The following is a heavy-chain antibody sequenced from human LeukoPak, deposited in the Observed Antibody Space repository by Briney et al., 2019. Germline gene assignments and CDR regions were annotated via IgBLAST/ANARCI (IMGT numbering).Heavy chain of an antibody. J-gene: IGHJ3*02. CDR2: IYPGDSDT. V-gene: IGHV5-51*01. D-gene: IGHD2-21*02. CDR1: GYSFTSYW. Sequence: GESLKISCKGSGYSFTSYWIGWVRQMPGKGLEWMGIIYPGDSDTRYSPSFQGQVTISADKSISTAYLQWSSLEASDTAMYYCASAYCGGDCYHAFDIWGQGTMVTVSS. CDR3: ASAYCGGDCYHAFDI.